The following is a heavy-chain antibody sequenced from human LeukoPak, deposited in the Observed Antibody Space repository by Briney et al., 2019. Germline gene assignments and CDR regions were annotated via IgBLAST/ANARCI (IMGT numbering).Heavy chain of an antibody. CDR3: AKKYYYDSSSGYYAFFDY. V-gene: IGHV3-23*01. Sequence: GGSLRLSCAASDFSFTTYAMSWVRQAPGKGLEWVSSISGGGTITYYADSVKGRFTISRDNSKNTLYLQMNSLRAEDTAVYYCAKKYYYDSSSGYYAFFDYWGQGTLVTVSS. CDR2: ISGGGTIT. J-gene: IGHJ4*02. D-gene: IGHD3-22*01. CDR1: DFSFTTYA.